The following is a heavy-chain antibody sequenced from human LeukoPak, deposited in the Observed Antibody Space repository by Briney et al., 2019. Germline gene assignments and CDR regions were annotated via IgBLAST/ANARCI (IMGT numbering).Heavy chain of an antibody. CDR3: ARGRRSSGRHDAFDI. J-gene: IGHJ3*02. CDR1: GGSFSGSY. V-gene: IGHV4-34*01. Sequence: PSETLSLTCAVSGGSFSGSYWNWIRQPPRKGLEWIGEVDHSGSTNYNPSLKSRVTTSADTSMNQFSLRLSSVTAADTAVYYCARGRRSSGRHDAFDICGQGTMVTVSS. CDR2: VDHSGST. D-gene: IGHD6-19*01.